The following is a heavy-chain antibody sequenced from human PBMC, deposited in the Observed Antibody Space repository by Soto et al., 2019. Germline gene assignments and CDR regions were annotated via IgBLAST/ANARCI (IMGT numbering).Heavy chain of an antibody. D-gene: IGHD6-19*01. V-gene: IGHV3-23*01. CDR1: GFTFSTYA. J-gene: IGHJ4*02. CDR3: AKERRGGWGFDY. Sequence: GGSLRLSCAASGFTFSTYAMNWVRQAPGKGLEWVSGISGSGDSTYYADSVKGRFTVSRDNSKNTLYLQMNSLRAEDTAVFYYAKERRGGWGFDYWGQEAVLTFSS. CDR2: ISGSGDST.